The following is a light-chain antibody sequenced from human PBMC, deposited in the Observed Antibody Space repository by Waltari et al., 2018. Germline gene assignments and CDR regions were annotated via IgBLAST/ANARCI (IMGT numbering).Light chain of an antibody. V-gene: IGKV1-17*01. Sequence: IQMTQSPSSLSASVGDTVTITCRASQGIGNYLNWFQQKPGKSPKLLIYAATPLQSGVPSRFSGSGSGTEFTLTINSLQPEDFATYYCIQHNSYPLTFGGGTKLEIK. CDR2: AAT. CDR1: QGIGNY. CDR3: IQHNSYPLT. J-gene: IGKJ4*01.